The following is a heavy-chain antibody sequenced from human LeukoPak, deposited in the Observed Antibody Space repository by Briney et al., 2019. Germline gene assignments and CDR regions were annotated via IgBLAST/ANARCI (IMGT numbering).Heavy chain of an antibody. D-gene: IGHD3-3*01. J-gene: IGHJ5*02. CDR1: GGSISSSNW. CDR3: ARGVITIFGVAPEGWFDP. Sequence: PSETLSLTCAVSGGSISSSNWWSWVRQPPGKGLEWIGEIYHSGSTNYNPSLKSRVTISVDTSKNQFSLKLSSVTAADTAVYYCARGVITIFGVAPEGWFDPWGQGTLVTVSS. V-gene: IGHV4-4*02. CDR2: IYHSGST.